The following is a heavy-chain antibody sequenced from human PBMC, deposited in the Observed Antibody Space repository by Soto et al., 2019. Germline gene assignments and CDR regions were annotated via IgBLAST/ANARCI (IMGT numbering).Heavy chain of an antibody. CDR1: GFTFSSYG. D-gene: IGHD2-2*01. CDR2: ISYDGSNK. J-gene: IGHJ6*02. Sequence: QVQLVESGGGVVQPGRSLRLSCAASGFTFSSYGMHWVRQAPGKGLEWVAVISYDGSNKYYADSVKGRFTISRDNSKNTLYLQMNSLRAEDTAVYYCAKESSTSCYGCYYYGMDVWGQGTTVTVSS. CDR3: AKESSTSCYGCYYYGMDV. V-gene: IGHV3-30*18.